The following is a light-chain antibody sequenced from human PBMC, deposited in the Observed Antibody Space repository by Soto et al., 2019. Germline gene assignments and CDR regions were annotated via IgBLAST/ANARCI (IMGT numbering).Light chain of an antibody. CDR3: SSYAGRTVI. V-gene: IGLV2-8*01. CDR1: SSDVGGYNY. CDR2: EVS. J-gene: IGLJ2*01. Sequence: QSALTQPPSASGSPGQSVTISCTGTSSDVGGYNYVSWYQQHPGKAPKFMIYEVSKRPSGVADRFSGSKSGNTASLTVSGLQAEDEADYYCSSYAGRTVIFGGGTKLTVL.